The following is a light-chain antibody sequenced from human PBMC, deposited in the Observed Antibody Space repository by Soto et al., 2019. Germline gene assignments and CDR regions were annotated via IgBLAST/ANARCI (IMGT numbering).Light chain of an antibody. CDR3: CSYAGSYSWV. CDR2: DIA. J-gene: IGLJ3*02. V-gene: IGLV2-11*01. Sequence: QSALTQPRSVSGSPGQSVTISCTGTSSAVGNYDYVSWYQQHPGMAPQLIIYDIAKRPSGVPDRFSGSKFGNTASLTISGLQAEDEADYYCCSYAGSYSWVFGGGTKLTVL. CDR1: SSAVGNYDY.